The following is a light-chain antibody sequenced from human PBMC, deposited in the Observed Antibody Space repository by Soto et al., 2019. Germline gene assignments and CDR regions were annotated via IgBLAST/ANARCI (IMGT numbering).Light chain of an antibody. Sequence: EVVMMQSPATLSVSPGERATLSCRASQSIRSNLAWYQQKPGQAPRLLIYGASTRATGIPARFSGSVSGTEFTLTISSLQSEDFAVYYCQQYDNWPPWTFGQGTKVEIK. CDR1: QSIRSN. V-gene: IGKV3-15*01. CDR2: GAS. J-gene: IGKJ1*01. CDR3: QQYDNWPPWT.